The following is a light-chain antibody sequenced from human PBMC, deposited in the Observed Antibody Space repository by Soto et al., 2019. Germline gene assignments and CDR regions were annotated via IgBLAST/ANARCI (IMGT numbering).Light chain of an antibody. CDR3: QSYDSTRSGLYV. Sequence: QSVLMQPPSMSGAPVQMVTISCTGTSANIGAGDFVHWYQQLPGMAPKLLIYGNNKRPSGVPDRLSGSKSGTSASLAITGLQAEDVADYYCQSYDSTRSGLYVLGTGTQITVL. CDR1: SANIGAGDF. V-gene: IGLV1-40*01. CDR2: GNN. J-gene: IGLJ1*01.